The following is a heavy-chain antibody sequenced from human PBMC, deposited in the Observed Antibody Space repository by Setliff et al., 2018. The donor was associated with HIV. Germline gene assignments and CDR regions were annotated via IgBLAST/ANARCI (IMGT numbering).Heavy chain of an antibody. V-gene: IGHV1-69*10. Sequence: RASVKVSCKASGGTFSSYAISWVRQAPGQGLEWMGGIIPIIGITNQAQKFQGRVTITADKSTNTAYMELSSLRSEDTAVYYCAKDRGRGNWLDPWGQGTLVTVSS. J-gene: IGHJ5*02. D-gene: IGHD3-16*01. CDR1: GGTFSSYA. CDR3: AKDRGRGNWLDP. CDR2: IIPIIGIT.